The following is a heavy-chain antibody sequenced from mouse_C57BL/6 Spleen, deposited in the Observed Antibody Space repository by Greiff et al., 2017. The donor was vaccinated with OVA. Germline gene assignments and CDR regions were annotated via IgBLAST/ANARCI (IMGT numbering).Heavy chain of an antibody. CDR2: IYPRDGST. V-gene: IGHV1-85*01. J-gene: IGHJ4*01. CDR3: ARFAGASYYAMDY. CDR1: GNTFTSYD. Sequence: VKLMESGPELVKPGASVKLSCKASGNTFTSYDINWVKQRPGQGLEWIGWIYPRDGSTKYNEKFKGKATLTVDTSSSTAYMELHSLTSEDSAVYFCARFAGASYYAMDYWGQGTSVTVSS. D-gene: IGHD4-1*01.